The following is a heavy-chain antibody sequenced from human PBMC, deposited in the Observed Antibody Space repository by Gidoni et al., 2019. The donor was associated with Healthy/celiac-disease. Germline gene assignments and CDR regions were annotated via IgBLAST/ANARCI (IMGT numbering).Heavy chain of an antibody. CDR1: GGSISSYY. CDR3: ARGPPGDIVLMRYYYYGMDV. V-gene: IGHV4-59*01. CDR2: IYYSGST. Sequence: QVQLQESGPGLVKPSETLSLTCTVSGGSISSYYWSWIRQPPGKGLEWIGYIYYSGSTNYNPSLKSRVTISVDTSKNQFSLKLSSVTAADTAVYYCARGPPGDIVLMRYYYYGMDVWGQGTTVTVSS. J-gene: IGHJ6*02. D-gene: IGHD2-8*01.